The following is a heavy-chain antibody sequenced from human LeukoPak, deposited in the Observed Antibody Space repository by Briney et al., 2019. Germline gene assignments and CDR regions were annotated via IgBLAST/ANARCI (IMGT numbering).Heavy chain of an antibody. CDR3: ARELFDFDY. CDR1: GFTFSNYA. V-gene: IGHV3-23*01. Sequence: PGGSLRLSCAGSGFTFSNYAMNWVRQAPGKGLEWVSEITGSGGSTYYADSVKGRFTISRDNSKNTLYLQMNSLRAEDTAIYYCARELFDFDYWGQGTLVTVSS. CDR2: ITGSGGST. J-gene: IGHJ4*02. D-gene: IGHD3-10*01.